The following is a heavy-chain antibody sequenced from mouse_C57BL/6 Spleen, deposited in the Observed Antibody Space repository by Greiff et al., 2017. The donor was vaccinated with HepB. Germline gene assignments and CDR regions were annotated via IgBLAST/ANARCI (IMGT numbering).Heavy chain of an antibody. Sequence: QVQLQQPGAELVRPGSSVKLSCKASGYTFTSYWMHWVKQRPIQGLEWIGNIDPSDSETHYNQKFKDKATLTVDKYSSTAYMQLSSLTSEDSAVYYCARGYYYGSSPWYFDVWGTGTTVTVSS. CDR2: IDPSDSET. CDR3: ARGYYYGSSPWYFDV. J-gene: IGHJ1*03. D-gene: IGHD1-1*01. V-gene: IGHV1-52*01. CDR1: GYTFTSYW.